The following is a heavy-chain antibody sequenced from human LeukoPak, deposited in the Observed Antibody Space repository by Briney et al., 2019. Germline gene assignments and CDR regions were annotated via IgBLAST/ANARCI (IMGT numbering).Heavy chain of an antibody. Sequence: GESLKISCKGSGYSFTSYWIGWVRQMPGKGLEWMGIIYPGDSDTRYSPSFQGQVTISADKSISTAYLQWSSLKASDTAMYYCARQGGYYYDSSNPNWFNPWGQGTLVTVSS. D-gene: IGHD3-22*01. CDR1: GYSFTSYW. CDR3: ARQGGYYYDSSNPNWFNP. V-gene: IGHV5-51*01. J-gene: IGHJ5*02. CDR2: IYPGDSDT.